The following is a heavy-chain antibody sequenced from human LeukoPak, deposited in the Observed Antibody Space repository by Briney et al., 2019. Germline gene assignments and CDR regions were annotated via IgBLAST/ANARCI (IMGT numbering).Heavy chain of an antibody. V-gene: IGHV3-33*01. D-gene: IGHD3-3*01. CDR1: GFTFSSYG. Sequence: GGSLRLSCAASGFTFSSYGMHWVRQAPGKGLEWVAVIWYDGSNKYYADSVKGRSTVSRDNAKNTLYLQMNSLRVEDTAVYYCARDPTIFGMGYFDYWGQGILVTVSS. J-gene: IGHJ4*02. CDR2: IWYDGSNK. CDR3: ARDPTIFGMGYFDY.